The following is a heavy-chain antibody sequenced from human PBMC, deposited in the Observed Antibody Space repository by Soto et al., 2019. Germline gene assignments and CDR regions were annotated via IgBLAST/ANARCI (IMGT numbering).Heavy chain of an antibody. J-gene: IGHJ6*02. Sequence: SETLSLTCTVSGGSINTGDYYWTWIRQPRGKGLEWIGYIYYSGTTYYNPSLKSRVSLSLDTSKNHFSLRLTSVTAADTAVYYCARGVDFEGFSPYGMDVWGQGTTVTVSS. CDR2: IYYSGTT. D-gene: IGHD3-3*01. V-gene: IGHV4-30-4*01. CDR3: ARGVDFEGFSPYGMDV. CDR1: GGSINTGDYY.